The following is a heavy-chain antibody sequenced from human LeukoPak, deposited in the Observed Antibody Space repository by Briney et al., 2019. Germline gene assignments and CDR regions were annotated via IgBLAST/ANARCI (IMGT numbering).Heavy chain of an antibody. Sequence: SETLSLTCTVSGYSISSGYYWGWIRQPPGKGLEWIGNIYPSGTTYYNPSLKTRVTISVDTSKNQFSLKLSSVTAADTAVYYCVGLSVVAGTVDYWGQGTLVTVSS. CDR1: GYSISSGYY. D-gene: IGHD6-19*01. J-gene: IGHJ4*02. V-gene: IGHV4-38-2*02. CDR3: VGLSVVAGTVDY. CDR2: IYPSGTT.